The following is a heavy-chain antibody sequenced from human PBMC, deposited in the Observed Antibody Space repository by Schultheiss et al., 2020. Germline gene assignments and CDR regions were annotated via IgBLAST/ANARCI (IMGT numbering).Heavy chain of an antibody. CDR2: ISSSSSYI. CDR3: ARDRAVAGRGAFDI. D-gene: IGHD6-19*01. J-gene: IGHJ3*02. Sequence: GGSLRLSCAASGFTFSSYSMNWVRQAPGKGLEWVSSISSSSSYIYYADSVKGRFTISRDNAKNSLYLQMNSLRAEDTAVYYCARDRAVAGRGAFDIWGQGTMVTGS. V-gene: IGHV3-21*01. CDR1: GFTFSSYS.